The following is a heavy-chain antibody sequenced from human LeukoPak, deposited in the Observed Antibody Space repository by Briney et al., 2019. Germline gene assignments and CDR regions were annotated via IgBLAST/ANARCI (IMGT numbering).Heavy chain of an antibody. D-gene: IGHD3-22*01. CDR2: INPNSGGT. CDR3: ARDWYYYDSSGYFF. CDR1: GYTFTGYY. Sequence: GESLKISCKASGYTFTGYYMHWVRQAPGQGLEWMGWINPNSGGTNYAQKFQGRVTMTRDTSISTAYMELSRLRSDDTAVYYCARDWYYYDSSGYFFWGQGTLVTVSS. V-gene: IGHV1-2*02. J-gene: IGHJ4*02.